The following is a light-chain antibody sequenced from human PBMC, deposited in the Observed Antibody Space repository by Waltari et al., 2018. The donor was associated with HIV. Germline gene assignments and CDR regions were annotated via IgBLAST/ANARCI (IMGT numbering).Light chain of an antibody. V-gene: IGLV1-47*01. CDR3: AAWDDILSGWV. Sequence: QSVLTQPPSASGTPGPRVTISCSGSSANVGNPVYWYQQLQGTAPKVLIYRDNQRPSGVPDRFSGSRSGTSASLDVSGLRSEDEANYFCAAWDDILSGWVFGGGTKLTVL. J-gene: IGLJ3*02. CDR1: SANVGNP. CDR2: RDN.